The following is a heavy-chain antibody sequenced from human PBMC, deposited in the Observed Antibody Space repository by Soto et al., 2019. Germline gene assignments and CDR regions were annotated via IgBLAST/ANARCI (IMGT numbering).Heavy chain of an antibody. J-gene: IGHJ6*02. CDR1: GFTFSSYG. V-gene: IGHV3-33*01. Sequence: QVQLVESGGGVVQPGRSLRLACAASGFTFSSYGMHWVRQAPGKGLEWVAVIWYAGSNKDYADAVKGRFTISRDNSKNTLYLQMNSLRAEDTAVYYCAREGISVDSSGYYSPSSYYYGMDVWGQGTTVTVSS. CDR3: AREGISVDSSGYYSPSSYYYGMDV. D-gene: IGHD3-22*01. CDR2: IWYAGSNK.